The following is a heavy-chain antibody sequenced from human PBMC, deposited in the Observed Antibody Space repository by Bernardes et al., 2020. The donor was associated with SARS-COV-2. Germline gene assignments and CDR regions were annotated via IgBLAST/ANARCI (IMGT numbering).Heavy chain of an antibody. J-gene: IGHJ6*02. Sequence: GGSLRLSCAASGFTFSSYWMSWVRQAPGKGLEWVANIKQDGSEKYYVDSVKGRFTISRDNAKNSLYLQMNSLRAEDTAVYYCARDMIAVAGIQYYYGMDVWGQGTTVTVSS. V-gene: IGHV3-7*01. CDR2: IKQDGSEK. CDR1: GFTFSSYW. D-gene: IGHD6-19*01. CDR3: ARDMIAVAGIQYYYGMDV.